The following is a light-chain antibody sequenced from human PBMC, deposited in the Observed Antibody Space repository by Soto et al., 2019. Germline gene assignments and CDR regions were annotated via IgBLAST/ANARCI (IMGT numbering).Light chain of an antibody. CDR3: HQRGSAPAWT. CDR1: QSISSNY. V-gene: IGKV3-20*01. Sequence: EIVLTQSPGTLSLFPGERATLSCRASQSISSNYLAWYQHKPGQAPRLLIHGASNRATGIPDRFSSGGSATEFSLTISRLEPEDFSVNYCHQRGSAPAWTFGQGTKVEIK. J-gene: IGKJ1*01. CDR2: GAS.